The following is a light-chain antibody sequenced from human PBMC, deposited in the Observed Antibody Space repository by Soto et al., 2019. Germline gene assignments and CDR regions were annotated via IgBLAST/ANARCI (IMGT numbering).Light chain of an antibody. V-gene: IGKV1-5*01. J-gene: IGKJ1*01. Sequence: QMTQSPSTLSASVGDRVTITCRASHNIERWMAWYQQKPGKAPRLLIFDASTLHSGVPSRFSGSGSGTEFTLTISSLERDDFATYYCQQFAVSRTFGQGTKVENK. CDR1: HNIERW. CDR2: DAS. CDR3: QQFAVSRT.